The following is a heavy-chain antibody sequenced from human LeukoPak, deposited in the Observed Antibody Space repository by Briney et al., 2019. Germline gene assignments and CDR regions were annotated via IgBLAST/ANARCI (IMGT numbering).Heavy chain of an antibody. CDR1: GGSISSYY. Sequence: PSETLSLTCTGSGGSISSYYWSWIRQPPGKGLEWIGYIYYSGSTKYNPSLKSRVTISVDTSKNQFSLKLSSVTAADPAVYYCARVGSRTMVRGVSFDYWGQGTLVTVSS. CDR3: ARVGSRTMVRGVSFDY. V-gene: IGHV4-59*01. CDR2: IYYSGST. D-gene: IGHD3-10*01. J-gene: IGHJ4*02.